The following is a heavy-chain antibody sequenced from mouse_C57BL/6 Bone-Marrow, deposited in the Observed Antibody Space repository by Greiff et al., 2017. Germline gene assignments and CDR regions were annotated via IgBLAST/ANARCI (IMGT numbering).Heavy chain of an antibody. D-gene: IGHD1-1*01. CDR3: ARIEIDYYGSSYVGGAMDY. Sequence: QVTLTESGPGILQPSQTLSLTCSFSGFSLSTFGMGVGWILPPSGQGLEWLAHIWWDGDNYYNPALKSRLPISNDTSKNPSFLKIANVDTADTATDYCARIEIDYYGSSYVGGAMDYWGQGTSVTVSS. CDR2: IWWDGDN. CDR1: GFSLSTFGMG. V-gene: IGHV8-8*01. J-gene: IGHJ4*01.